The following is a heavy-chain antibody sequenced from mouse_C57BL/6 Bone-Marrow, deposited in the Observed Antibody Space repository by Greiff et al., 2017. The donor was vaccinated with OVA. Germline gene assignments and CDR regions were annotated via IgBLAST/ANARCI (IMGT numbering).Heavy chain of an antibody. CDR2: IYPRDGST. CDR3: ARLNYYGSNLFDY. Sequence: QVQLKQSGPELVKPGASVKLSCKASGYTFTSYDINWVKQRPGQGLEWIGWIYPRDGSTKYNEKFKGKATLTADTSSSTAYMELHSLTSEDSAVYFCARLNYYGSNLFDYWGQGTTLTVSS. D-gene: IGHD1-1*01. V-gene: IGHV1-85*01. CDR1: GYTFTSYD. J-gene: IGHJ2*01.